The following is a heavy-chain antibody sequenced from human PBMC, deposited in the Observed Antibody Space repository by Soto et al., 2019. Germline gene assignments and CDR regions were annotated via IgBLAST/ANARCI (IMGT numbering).Heavy chain of an antibody. CDR3: ARETEVRGSGYYYYMDV. J-gene: IGHJ6*03. CDR2: IYPGDSDT. V-gene: IGHV5-51*01. CDR1: GYSFTSYW. Sequence: PGESLKISCKGSGYSFTSYWIGWVRQMPGKGLEWMGIIYPGDSDTRYSPSFQGQVTISADKSISTAYLQWSSLKASDTAMYYCARETEVRGSGYYYYMDVWGKGTTVTVSS. D-gene: IGHD3-10*01.